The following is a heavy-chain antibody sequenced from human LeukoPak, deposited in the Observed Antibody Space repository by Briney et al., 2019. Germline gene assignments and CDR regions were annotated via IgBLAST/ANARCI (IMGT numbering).Heavy chain of an antibody. CDR2: IYYSGST. Sequence: SETLSLTCTVSGGSISSGGYYWSWIRQHPGKGLEWIGYIYYSGSTYNNPSLKSGVTISVDTSKNQFSLKLSSVTAADTAVYYCAREVGTVTQNPYYCYGMDVWGQGTTVTVSS. J-gene: IGHJ6*02. D-gene: IGHD4-11*01. V-gene: IGHV4-31*03. CDR1: GGSISSGGYY. CDR3: AREVGTVTQNPYYCYGMDV.